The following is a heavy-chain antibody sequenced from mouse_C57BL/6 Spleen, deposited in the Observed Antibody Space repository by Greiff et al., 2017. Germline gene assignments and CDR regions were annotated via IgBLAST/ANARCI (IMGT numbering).Heavy chain of an antibody. CDR2: IWSGGST. Sequence: VKLQESGPGLVQPSQSLSITCTVSGFSLTSYGVHWVRQSPGKGLEWLGVIWSGGSTDYNAAVISRLSISKDNSKSQVFVKMNSLQADDTAIYYCARFSVVGYFDYWGQGTTLTVSS. D-gene: IGHD1-1*01. J-gene: IGHJ2*01. CDR3: ARFSVVGYFDY. CDR1: GFSLTSYG. V-gene: IGHV2-2*01.